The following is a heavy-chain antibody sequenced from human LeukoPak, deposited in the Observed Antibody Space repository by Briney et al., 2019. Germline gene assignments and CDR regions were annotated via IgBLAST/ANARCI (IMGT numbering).Heavy chain of an antibody. CDR2: IYYSGAT. V-gene: IGHV4-59*01. CDR3: ASHYYDFWSGYPYYFDY. D-gene: IGHD3-3*01. CDR1: GGSISTYY. J-gene: IGHJ4*02. Sequence: SETLSLTCTVSGGSISTYYWSWIRQPPGKGLEWIGYIYYSGATNYNPSLKSRVTMSVDTSKHQFSLKLSSVTAADTAVYYCASHYYDFWSGYPYYFDYWGQGTLVTVSS.